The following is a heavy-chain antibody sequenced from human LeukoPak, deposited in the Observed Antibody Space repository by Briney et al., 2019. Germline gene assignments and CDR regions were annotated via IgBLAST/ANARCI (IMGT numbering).Heavy chain of an antibody. CDR1: GGSISSNSYY. CDR3: ARAAMVRGVTGVTLFDY. CDR2: FHYSGST. Sequence: SETLSLTCTVSGGSISSNSYYWGWIRQPPGTGLEWIGSFHYSGSTYYNPSLKSRVTISVDTSKSQFSLKLNSVTAADTAVYYCARAAMVRGVTGVTLFDYWGQGTLVTVSS. D-gene: IGHD3-10*01. J-gene: IGHJ4*02. V-gene: IGHV4-39*01.